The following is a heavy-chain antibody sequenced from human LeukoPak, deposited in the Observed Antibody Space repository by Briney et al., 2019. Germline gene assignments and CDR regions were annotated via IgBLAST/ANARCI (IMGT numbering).Heavy chain of an antibody. CDR2: IIPIFGTA. CDR3: AKDLGYSGYGNFDY. D-gene: IGHD5-12*01. Sequence: SVKVSCKASGGTFSSYAISWVRQAPGQGLEWMGGIIPIFGTANYAQKFQGRVTITADESTSTAYMELSSLRSEDTAVYYCAKDLGYSGYGNFDYWGQGTLVTVSS. CDR1: GGTFSSYA. V-gene: IGHV1-69*13. J-gene: IGHJ4*02.